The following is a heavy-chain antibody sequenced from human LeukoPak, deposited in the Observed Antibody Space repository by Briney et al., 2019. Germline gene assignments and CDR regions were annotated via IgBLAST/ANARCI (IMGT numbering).Heavy chain of an antibody. CDR2: ISGSGSYI. V-gene: IGHV3-21*01. CDR1: GFTFSDYS. J-gene: IGHJ4*02. Sequence: GGSLRLSCAASGFTFSDYSMNWVRQTPRKGLEWVSCISGSGSYIYYADSVKGRFTIFRDNAKNSLYLQMNSLRAEDTAVYYCARDRDSSSWSSRRVGDYFDYWGQGTLVTVSS. CDR3: ARDRDSSSWSSRRVGDYFDY. D-gene: IGHD6-13*01.